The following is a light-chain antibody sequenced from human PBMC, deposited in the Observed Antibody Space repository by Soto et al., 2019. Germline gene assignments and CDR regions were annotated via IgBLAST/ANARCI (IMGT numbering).Light chain of an antibody. CDR3: TSYTSGSTLVV. CDR1: SSDVGNYNY. V-gene: IGLV2-14*03. Sequence: QSVLTQPASVSGSPGQSITISCTGTSSDVGNYNYVSWYQHYPGKAPKLMIYDVSERPSGVSNRFSGSKSGNTASLTISGLQAEDEADYYCTSYTSGSTLVVFGGGTQLTVL. J-gene: IGLJ2*01. CDR2: DVS.